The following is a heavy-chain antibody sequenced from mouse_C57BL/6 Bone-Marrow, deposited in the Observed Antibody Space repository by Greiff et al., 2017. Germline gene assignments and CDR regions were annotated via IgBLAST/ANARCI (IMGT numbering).Heavy chain of an antibody. CDR1: GYTFTSYG. CDR2: IYPRSGNT. D-gene: IGHD2-5*01. J-gene: IGHJ3*01. Sequence: QVKLQQSGAELARPGASVKLSCKASGYTFTSYGISWVKQRTGQGLEWIGEIYPRSGNTYYNEKFKGKATLTADKSSSTAYMELRSLTSADSAVYFCARVGYSNLAYWGQGTLVTVSA. V-gene: IGHV1-81*01. CDR3: ARVGYSNLAY.